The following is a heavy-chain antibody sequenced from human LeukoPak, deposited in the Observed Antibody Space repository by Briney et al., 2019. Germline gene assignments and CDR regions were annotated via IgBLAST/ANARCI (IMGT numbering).Heavy chain of an antibody. CDR3: AKASHYYGSGSLET. V-gene: IGHV3-23*01. CDR2: ISGGGGST. D-gene: IGHD3-10*01. CDR1: GSSGTTNY. Sequence: GGSLRLSCAASGSSGTTNYMSWVRQAPGKGLEWVSAISGGGGSTYYADSVKGRFTISRDNSKNTLYLQMNSLRAEDTAVYYCAKASHYYGSGSLETWGQGTLVTVSS. J-gene: IGHJ5*02.